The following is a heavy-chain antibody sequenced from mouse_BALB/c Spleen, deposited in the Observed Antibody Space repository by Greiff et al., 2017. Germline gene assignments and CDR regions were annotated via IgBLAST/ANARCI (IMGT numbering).Heavy chain of an antibody. Sequence: EVKLVESGGGLVKPGGSLKLSCAASGFTFSSYTMSWVRQTPEKRLEWVATISSGGSYTYYPDSVKGRFTISRDNAKNTLYLQMSSLKSEDTAMYYCTRDRYEAMDYWGQGTSVAVSS. V-gene: IGHV5-6-4*01. J-gene: IGHJ4*01. CDR2: ISSGGSYT. CDR1: GFTFSSYT. D-gene: IGHD2-14*01. CDR3: TRDRYEAMDY.